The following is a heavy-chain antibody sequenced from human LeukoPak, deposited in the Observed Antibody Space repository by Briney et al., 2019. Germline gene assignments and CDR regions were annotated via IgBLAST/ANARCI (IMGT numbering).Heavy chain of an antibody. D-gene: IGHD4-17*01. V-gene: IGHV3-53*01. CDR1: GGSINSGGYF. CDR2: IYSGGST. J-gene: IGHJ3*02. Sequence: ETLSLTCTVSGGSINSGGYFWSWVRQAPGKGLEWVSIIYSGGSTYYADSVKGRFTISRDNSKNTLYLQMNSLRAEDTAVYYCARHLSGDDIWGQGTMVTVSS. CDR3: ARHLSGDDI.